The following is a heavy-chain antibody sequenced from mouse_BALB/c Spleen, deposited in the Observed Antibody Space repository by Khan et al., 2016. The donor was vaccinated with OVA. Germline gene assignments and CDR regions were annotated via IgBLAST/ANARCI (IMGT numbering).Heavy chain of an antibody. V-gene: IGHV1-4*01. J-gene: IGHJ3*01. CDR1: GYTFTTYT. CDR2: IIPSTDYT. CDR3: TREGAYYKSDGWFAY. Sequence: VQLQESGAELARPGASVKMSCKASGYTFTTYTIHWVKQRPGQGLEWIGYIIPSTDYTNYNQKFKDKATLTADKSSTTAYMQLRSLTFEDSAVYYCTREGAYYKSDGWFAYWGQGTLVTVSA. D-gene: IGHD2-14*01.